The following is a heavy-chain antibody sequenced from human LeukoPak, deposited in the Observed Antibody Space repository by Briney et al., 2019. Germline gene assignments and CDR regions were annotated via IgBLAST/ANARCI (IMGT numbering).Heavy chain of an antibody. Sequence: ASVKVSCKASGYTFTSYIISWVRQAPGQGLEWMGWINAYNGNTDYAQRVQGRVTMTTDTSTRTAYMEVRSLRSDDTAVYYCARDRHIAAAVYYYYMDVWGKGTPVTVSS. CDR1: GYTFTSYI. J-gene: IGHJ6*03. D-gene: IGHD6-13*01. V-gene: IGHV1-18*01. CDR2: INAYNGNT. CDR3: ARDRHIAAAVYYYYMDV.